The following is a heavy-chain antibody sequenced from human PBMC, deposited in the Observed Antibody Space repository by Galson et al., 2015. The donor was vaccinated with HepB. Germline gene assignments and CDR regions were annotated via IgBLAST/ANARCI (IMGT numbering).Heavy chain of an antibody. CDR3: TTPRDYDFWSGYDY. V-gene: IGHV3-15*01. D-gene: IGHD3-3*01. Sequence: SLRLSCAASGFTFSNAWMSWVRQAPGKGLEWVGRIKSKTDGGTTDYAAPVKGRFTISRDDSKNTLYLQMNSLKTEDTAVYYCTTPRDYDFWSGYDYWGQGTLVTVSS. CDR2: IKSKTDGGTT. J-gene: IGHJ4*02. CDR1: GFTFSNAW.